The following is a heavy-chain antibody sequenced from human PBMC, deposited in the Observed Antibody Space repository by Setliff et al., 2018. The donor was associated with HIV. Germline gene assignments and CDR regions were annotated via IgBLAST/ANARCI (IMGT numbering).Heavy chain of an antibody. J-gene: IGHJ3*02. CDR1: GGSFSGYY. CDR2: INHSGST. Sequence: SETLSLTCAVYGGSFSGYYWSWIRQPPGKGLEWIGEINHSGSTNYNPSLKSRVAISVDTSKNQFSLKLSSVTAADTAVYYCARGLWFGDLWAPFGAFDIWGQGTMVTVSS. V-gene: IGHV4-34*01. D-gene: IGHD3-10*01. CDR3: ARGLWFGDLWAPFGAFDI.